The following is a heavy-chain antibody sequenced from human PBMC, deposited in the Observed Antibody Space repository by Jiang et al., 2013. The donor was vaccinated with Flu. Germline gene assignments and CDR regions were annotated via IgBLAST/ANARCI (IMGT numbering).Heavy chain of an antibody. CDR3: TRGRPYDGGAFDI. D-gene: IGHD4-23*01. J-gene: IGHJ3*02. Sequence: GPGLVKPSETLSLTCTVSGGSISTSVYHWGWIRQPPGKGPEWIGSVFSSGNTNYNPPVQSRITISVDTSKNHFSLRLTSVTAADTAVYYCTRGRPYDGGAFDIWGQGTRVTVSS. CDR2: VFSSGNT. V-gene: IGHV4-39*02. CDR1: GGSISTSVYH.